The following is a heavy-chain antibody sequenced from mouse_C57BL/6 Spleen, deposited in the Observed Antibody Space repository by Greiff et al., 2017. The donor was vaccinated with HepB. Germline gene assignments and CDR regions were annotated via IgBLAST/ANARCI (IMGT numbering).Heavy chain of an antibody. CDR1: GFTFSDYG. CDR2: ISSGSSTI. Sequence: DVMLVESGGGLVKPGGSLKLSCAASGFTFSDYGMHWVRQAPEKGLEWVAYISSGSSTIYYADTVKGRFTISRDNAKNTLFLQMTSLRSEDTAMYYCALGGEDFDYWGQGTTLTVSS. D-gene: IGHD3-1*01. V-gene: IGHV5-17*01. J-gene: IGHJ2*01. CDR3: ALGGEDFDY.